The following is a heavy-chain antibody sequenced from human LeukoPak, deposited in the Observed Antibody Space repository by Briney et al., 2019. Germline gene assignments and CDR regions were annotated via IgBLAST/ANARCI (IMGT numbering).Heavy chain of an antibody. Sequence: GGSLRLSCAASGFTFDDYAMHWVRQAPGKGLEWVSYISSSGDTTYYADSVRGRFTISRDNAKSSLYLQMNRLRAEDTAVYFCARDYYAAGSYPFDYWGQGTLVTVSS. V-gene: IGHV3-48*03. CDR1: GFTFDDYA. J-gene: IGHJ4*02. D-gene: IGHD3-10*01. CDR2: ISSSGDTT. CDR3: ARDYYAAGSYPFDY.